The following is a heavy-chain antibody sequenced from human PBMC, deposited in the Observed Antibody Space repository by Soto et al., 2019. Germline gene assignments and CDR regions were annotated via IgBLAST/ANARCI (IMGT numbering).Heavy chain of an antibody. CDR1: GFTFDGYA. D-gene: IGHD6-13*01. V-gene: IGHV3-9*01. J-gene: IGHJ1*01. Sequence: EVQLVESGGGLVQPGRSLRLSCAASGFTFDGYAMHWVRQVPGKGLEWVSGMNWNSGSIGYADSVKGRFAISRGNAKNSLHLQMNSLRGEDTAFYYCVKDESINWYSGHFRHWGQGTLVTVSS. CDR3: VKDESINWYSGHFRH. CDR2: MNWNSGSI.